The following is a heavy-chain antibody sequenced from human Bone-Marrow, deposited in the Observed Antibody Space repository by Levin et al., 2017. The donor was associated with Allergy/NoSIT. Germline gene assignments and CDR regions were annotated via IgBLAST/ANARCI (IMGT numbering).Heavy chain of an antibody. CDR2: ISGSSSSM. CDR1: GFTFSDFT. CDR3: VRKRGSSWYLWFDP. V-gene: IGHV3-48*04. Sequence: QSGGSLRLSCAASGFTFSDFTMNWVRQSPGKGLEWVSCISGSSSSMHYADSVKGRFTIFRDNAKNSLFLQMNSLRAEDTAVYYCVRKRGSSWYLWFDPWGQGTLVTVSS. D-gene: IGHD6-13*01. J-gene: IGHJ5*02.